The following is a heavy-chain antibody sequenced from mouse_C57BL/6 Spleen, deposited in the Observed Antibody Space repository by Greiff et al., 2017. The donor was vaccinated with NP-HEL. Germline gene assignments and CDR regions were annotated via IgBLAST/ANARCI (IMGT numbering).Heavy chain of an antibody. CDR2: IDPSDSYT. CDR3: ARARRPVGGFAY. D-gene: IGHD1-1*01. V-gene: IGHV1-50*01. J-gene: IGHJ3*01. CDR1: GYTFTSYW. Sequence: QVQLQQPGAELVKPGASVKLSCKASGYTFTSYWMQWVKQRPGQGLEWIGEIDPSDSYTNYNQKFKGKATLTVDTSSSTAYMQLSSLTSEDSSVYYCARARRPVGGFAYWGQGTLVTVSA.